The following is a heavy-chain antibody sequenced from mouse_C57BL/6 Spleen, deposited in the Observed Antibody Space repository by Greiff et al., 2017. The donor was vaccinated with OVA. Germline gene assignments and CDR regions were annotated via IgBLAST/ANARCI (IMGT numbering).Heavy chain of an antibody. D-gene: IGHD2-1*01. Sequence: VQLQQPGAELVRPGTSVKLSCKASGYTFTSYWMHWVKQRPGQGLEWIGVIDPSDSYTNYNQKFKGKATLTVDTSSSPAYMQLSSLTSEDSAVYYCARKGDYGKSFAYWGQGTLVTVSA. J-gene: IGHJ3*01. CDR3: ARKGDYGKSFAY. V-gene: IGHV1-59*01. CDR2: IDPSDSYT. CDR1: GYTFTSYW.